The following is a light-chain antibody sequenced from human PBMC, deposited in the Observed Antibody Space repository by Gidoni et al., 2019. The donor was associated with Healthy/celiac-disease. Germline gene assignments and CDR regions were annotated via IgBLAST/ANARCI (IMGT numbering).Light chain of an antibody. V-gene: IGLV2-14*01. Sequence: QSALTQPASVSGSPGQSITISCTGTSSDVGVYNYVSWYQQHPGKAPKLMIYEVSNRPSGVSNRFSGSKSGNTASLTISGLQAEDEADYYCSSYTSSRVFGGGTKLTVL. J-gene: IGLJ2*01. CDR3: SSYTSSRV. CDR2: EVS. CDR1: SSDVGVYNY.